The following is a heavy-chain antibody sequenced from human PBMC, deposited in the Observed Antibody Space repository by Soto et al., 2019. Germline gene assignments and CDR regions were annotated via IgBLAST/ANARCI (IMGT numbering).Heavy chain of an antibody. CDR1: GYTFTDYW. CDR3: AGYLTNFLYHHYAMDV. D-gene: IGHD2-8*01. CDR2: VYPDDSPT. Sequence: GASLKISCKGSGYTFTDYWNGGVRPLAGKGLKWMGKVYPDDSPTRYSPSFQGHVTITVDKSTSTAYLQWNTLKASDTAMYYCAGYLTNFLYHHYAMDVWAPGTTVTGAS. J-gene: IGHJ6*01. V-gene: IGHV5-51*01.